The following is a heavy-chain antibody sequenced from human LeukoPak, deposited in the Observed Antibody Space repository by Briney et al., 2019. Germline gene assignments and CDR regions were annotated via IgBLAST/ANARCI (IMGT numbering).Heavy chain of an antibody. Sequence: GGSLRLSCAASGFTFSSYGMHWVRQAPGKGLEWVAVIWYDGSNKYYADSVKGRFTISRDNSKNTLYLQMSSLRAEDTAVYYCAREGSGSYWEDYWGQGTLVTVSS. CDR2: IWYDGSNK. CDR1: GFTFSSYG. J-gene: IGHJ4*02. D-gene: IGHD1-26*01. CDR3: AREGSGSYWEDY. V-gene: IGHV3-30*19.